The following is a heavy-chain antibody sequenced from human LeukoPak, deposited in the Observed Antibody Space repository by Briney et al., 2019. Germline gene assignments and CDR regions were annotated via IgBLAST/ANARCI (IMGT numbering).Heavy chain of an antibody. CDR2: ISSNGGSI. J-gene: IGHJ4*02. D-gene: IGHD6-19*01. CDR3: ARSCSSGWRYFDY. Sequence: GGSLRLSCAASGFTFSSYAMHWVRQAPGKGLEYVSAISSNGGSIYYANSVKGRFTISRDNSKNTLYLQMGSLRAEDMAVYYCARSCSSGWRYFDYWGQGTLVTVSS. V-gene: IGHV3-64*01. CDR1: GFTFSSYA.